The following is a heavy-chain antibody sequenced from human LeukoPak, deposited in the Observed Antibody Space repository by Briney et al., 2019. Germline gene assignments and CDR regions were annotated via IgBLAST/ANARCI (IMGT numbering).Heavy chain of an antibody. Sequence: SQTLSLTCTVSGGSISSGSYYWSWIRQPAGKGLEWIGRIYTSGSTNYNPSLKSRVTISVDTSKNQFSLKLSSVTAADTAVYYCARQYYGELDYWGQGTLVTVSS. CDR3: ARQYYGELDY. V-gene: IGHV4-61*02. J-gene: IGHJ4*02. CDR1: GGSISSGSYY. CDR2: IYTSGST. D-gene: IGHD4-17*01.